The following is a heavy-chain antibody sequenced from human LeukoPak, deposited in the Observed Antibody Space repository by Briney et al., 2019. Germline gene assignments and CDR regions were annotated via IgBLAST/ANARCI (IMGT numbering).Heavy chain of an antibody. Sequence: PGGSLRLSCAASGFTFDDYAMHWVRQAPGKGLEWVSGISWNSGSIGYADSVKGRFTISRDNAKNSLYLQMNSLRAEDTALYYCAKDSDAKGFGYWGQGTLVTVSS. J-gene: IGHJ4*02. CDR2: ISWNSGSI. D-gene: IGHD4/OR15-4a*01. V-gene: IGHV3-9*01. CDR3: AKDSDAKGFGY. CDR1: GFTFDDYA.